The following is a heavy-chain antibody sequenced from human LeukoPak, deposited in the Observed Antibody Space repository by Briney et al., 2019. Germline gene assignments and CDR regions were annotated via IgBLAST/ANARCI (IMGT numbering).Heavy chain of an antibody. V-gene: IGHV3-7*03. CDR3: ARGGQWLAYFDY. CDR1: GFTFSSYS. D-gene: IGHD6-19*01. Sequence: GRSLRLSCAASGFTFSSYSMSWVRHAPGKGLEWVANIKQNGSEKYYVDSVKGRFTISRDNAKNSLYLQMNSLRAEDTAVYYCARGGQWLAYFDYWGQGTLVTVSS. J-gene: IGHJ4*02. CDR2: IKQNGSEK.